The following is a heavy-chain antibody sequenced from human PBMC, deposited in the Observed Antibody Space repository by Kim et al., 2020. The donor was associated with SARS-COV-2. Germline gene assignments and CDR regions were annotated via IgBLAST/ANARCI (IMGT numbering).Heavy chain of an antibody. CDR2: INPNSGGT. V-gene: IGHV1-2*04. D-gene: IGHD1-26*01. CDR3: GIERGIVATHTDALDI. J-gene: IGHJ3*02. Sequence: ASVKVSCKASGYTFTGYYMHWVRQAPGQGLEWMGWINPNSGGTNYAQKFQGWVTMTRDTSISTAYMELSRLRSYDTFEYYCGIERGIVATHTDALDIWGQ. CDR1: GYTFTGYY.